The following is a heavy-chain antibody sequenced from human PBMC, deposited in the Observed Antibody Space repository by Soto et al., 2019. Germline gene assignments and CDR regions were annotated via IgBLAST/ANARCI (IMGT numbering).Heavy chain of an antibody. CDR2: IYYSGST. Sequence: SETLSLTCTVSGGSISSGDYYWRWLRQPPGKGLEWIGYIYYSGSTYYNPSLKSRVTISVDTSKNQFSLKLSSVTAADTAVYYCARYGSRGPGLFDYWGQGTLVTVSS. CDR1: GGSISSGDYY. J-gene: IGHJ4*02. CDR3: ARYGSRGPGLFDY. D-gene: IGHD3-10*01. V-gene: IGHV4-30-4*01.